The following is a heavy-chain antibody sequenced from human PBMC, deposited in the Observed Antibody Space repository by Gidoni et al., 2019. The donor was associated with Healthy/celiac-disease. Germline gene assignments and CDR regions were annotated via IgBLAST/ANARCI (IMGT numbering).Heavy chain of an antibody. J-gene: IGHJ4*02. D-gene: IGHD3-9*01. V-gene: IGHV3-23*01. Sequence: EVQLLESGGGLVQPGGSLRLSCAASGVSFSSDAMSWVRQAPGKGLEWVSASSGSGGSTYYADSVKGRFTISRDNSKNTLYLQMNSLRAEDTAVYYCAKDQYFDWLLGDYWGQGTLVTVSS. CDR3: AKDQYFDWLLGDY. CDR2: SSGSGGST. CDR1: GVSFSSDA.